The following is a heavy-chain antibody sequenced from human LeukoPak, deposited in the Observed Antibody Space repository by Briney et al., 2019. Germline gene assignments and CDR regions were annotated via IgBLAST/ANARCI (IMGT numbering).Heavy chain of an antibody. CDR1: GYTFINYW. D-gene: IGHD2-2*01. CDR2: IYPGDSGT. J-gene: IGHJ4*02. CDR3: ARRGYCSGTSCYASFAFDY. V-gene: IGHV5-51*01. Sequence: GESLKISCKGSGYTFINYWIGWVRQMPGKGLEWMGIIYPGDSGTRYSPSFQGQVTISADKSISTAYLQWSSLKASDTAMYYCARRGYCSGTSCYASFAFDYWGQGTLVTVSS.